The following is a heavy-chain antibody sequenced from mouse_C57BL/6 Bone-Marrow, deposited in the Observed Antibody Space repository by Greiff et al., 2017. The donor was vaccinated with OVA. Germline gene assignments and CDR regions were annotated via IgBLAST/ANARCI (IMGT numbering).Heavy chain of an antibody. V-gene: IGHV1-18*01. CDR1: GYTFTDYN. CDR2: INPNNGGT. CDR3: ARRGYYGSSYGYFDV. Sequence: EVQLQQSGPELVKPGASVKIPCKASGYTFTDYNMDWVKQSHGKSLEWIGDINPNNGGTIYNQKFKGKATLTVDKSSSTAYMELRSLTSEDTAVYYCARRGYYGSSYGYFDVWGTGTTVTVSS. D-gene: IGHD1-1*01. J-gene: IGHJ1*03.